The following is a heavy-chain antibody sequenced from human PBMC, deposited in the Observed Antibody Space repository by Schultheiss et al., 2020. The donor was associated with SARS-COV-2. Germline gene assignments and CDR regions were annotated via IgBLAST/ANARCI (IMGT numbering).Heavy chain of an antibody. D-gene: IGHD2-15*01. CDR1: GGSFSGYY. Sequence: SQTLSLTCAVYGGSFSGYYWSWIRQPPGKGLEWIGEINHSGSTNYNPSLKSRVTMSVDTSKNQFSLKLSSVTAADTAVYYCASEVIEGYCSGGSCFGAVHWFDPWGQGTLVTVSS. CDR3: ASEVIEGYCSGGSCFGAVHWFDP. CDR2: INHSGST. J-gene: IGHJ5*02. V-gene: IGHV4-34*01.